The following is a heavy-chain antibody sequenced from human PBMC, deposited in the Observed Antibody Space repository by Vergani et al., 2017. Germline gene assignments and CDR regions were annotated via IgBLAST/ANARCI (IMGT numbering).Heavy chain of an antibody. J-gene: IGHJ5*02. D-gene: IGHD5-18*01. CDR2: INHSGST. CDR1: GGSFSGYY. CDR3: ARGVPRYSYGYLAGWGRGWFEP. Sequence: QVQLQQWGAGLLKPSETLSLTCAVYGGSFSGYYWSWIRQPPGKGLEWIGEINHSGSTNYNPSLKSRVTISVDTSKNQFSLKLSSVTAADTAVYYCARGVPRYSYGYLAGWGRGWFEPGGQGTLVSVYS. V-gene: IGHV4-34*01.